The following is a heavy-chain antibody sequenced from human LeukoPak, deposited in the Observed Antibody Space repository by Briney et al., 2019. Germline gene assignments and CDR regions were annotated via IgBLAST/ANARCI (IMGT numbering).Heavy chain of an antibody. CDR1: GGSISSYY. CDR3: ARETYCSGGSCYSAVY. V-gene: IGHV4-59*12. J-gene: IGHJ4*02. Sequence: KPSETLSLTCSVSGGSISSYYWSWIRQTPGKGPEWIAYIHYSGSTNYNPSLKSRVTISIDTSKNQFSLKLSSVTAADTAVYYCARETYCSGGSCYSAVYWGQGTLVTVSS. CDR2: IHYSGST. D-gene: IGHD2-15*01.